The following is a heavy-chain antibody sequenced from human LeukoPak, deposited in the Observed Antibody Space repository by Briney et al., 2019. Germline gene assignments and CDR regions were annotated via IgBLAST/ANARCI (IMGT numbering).Heavy chain of an antibody. J-gene: IGHJ4*02. CDR1: GFTFSSYW. Sequence: GGSLRLSCAASGFTFSSYWMHWVRQAPGKGLVWVSRINSDGSSTSYADSVKGRFTISRDNAKNTLYLQMNSLRAEDTAVYYCARVGVEMATIDWGQGTLVTVSS. CDR2: INSDGSST. V-gene: IGHV3-74*01. D-gene: IGHD5-24*01. CDR3: ARVGVEMATID.